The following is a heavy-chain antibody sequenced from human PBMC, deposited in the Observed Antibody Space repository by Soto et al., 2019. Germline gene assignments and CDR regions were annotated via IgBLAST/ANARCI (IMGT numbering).Heavy chain of an antibody. CDR2: ISYNGNT. J-gene: IGHJ6*02. Sequence: PSETLSLPCSVLGGSFGTFYWSWIRLPPGQGLEYLGYISYNGNTDYNPSLQSRLSLSLDTSQKRLSLKLSSVTAADTAVYYCARVSIAAAGYYYYYDMDVWGQGTTVTVSS. D-gene: IGHD6-25*01. V-gene: IGHV4-59*01. CDR3: ARVSIAAAGYYYYYDMDV. CDR1: GGSFGTFY.